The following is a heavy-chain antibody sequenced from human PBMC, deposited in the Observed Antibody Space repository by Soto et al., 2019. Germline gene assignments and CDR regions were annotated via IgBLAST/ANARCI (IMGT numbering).Heavy chain of an antibody. J-gene: IGHJ6*02. D-gene: IGHD2-2*01. CDR1: GFTFSSYS. Sequence: EVQLVESGGGLVQPGGSLRLSCAASGFTFSSYSMNWVRQAPGKGLEWVSYISSSSSTIYYADSVKGRFTISRDNAKNSLYLQMNSLRDEDTAVYYCSPAPRYYYGMDVWGHWTTVTVSS. V-gene: IGHV3-48*02. CDR2: ISSSSSTI. CDR3: SPAPRYYYGMDV.